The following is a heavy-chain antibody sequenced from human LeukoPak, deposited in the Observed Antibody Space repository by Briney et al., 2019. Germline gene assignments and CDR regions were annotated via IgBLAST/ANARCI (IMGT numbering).Heavy chain of an antibody. Sequence: GASVKVSCKASGYTFTSYYMHWVRQAPGQGLEWMEIINPSGGSTSYAQKFQGRVTMPRDTSTSTVYMELSSLRSEDTAVYHCARAGRPIPATAAYFDYWGQGTLVTVSS. J-gene: IGHJ4*02. V-gene: IGHV1-46*01. CDR2: INPSGGST. CDR3: ARAGRPIPATAAYFDY. D-gene: IGHD2-2*01. CDR1: GYTFTSYY.